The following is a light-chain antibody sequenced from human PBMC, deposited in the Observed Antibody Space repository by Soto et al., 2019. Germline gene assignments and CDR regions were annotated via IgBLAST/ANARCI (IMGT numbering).Light chain of an antibody. V-gene: IGKV3-11*01. J-gene: IGKJ5*01. Sequence: DIVLTQSPATLSLSPGESATLSCTTNQTIDTYFAWYQQKRGLPPRLLIYDASNRAIGIPARFSGRGSGTYFSLTINSLEPEDFAVYYCQQRGSWPPTFGRGTRLEI. CDR1: QTIDTY. CDR2: DAS. CDR3: QQRGSWPPT.